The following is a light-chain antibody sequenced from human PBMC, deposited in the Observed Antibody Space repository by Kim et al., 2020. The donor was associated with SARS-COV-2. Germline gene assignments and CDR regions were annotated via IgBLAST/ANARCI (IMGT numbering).Light chain of an antibody. Sequence: QSVLTQPASVSGSPGQSITISCTGTSSDVGGYNYVSWYQQHPGKAPKIMIYDVSNRPSGVSNRFSGSKSGNTASLTISGLQAEDEADYYCSSYTSSATYVIGTGTKVTVL. V-gene: IGLV2-14*03. CDR3: SSYTSSATYV. CDR2: DVS. CDR1: SSDVGGYNY. J-gene: IGLJ1*01.